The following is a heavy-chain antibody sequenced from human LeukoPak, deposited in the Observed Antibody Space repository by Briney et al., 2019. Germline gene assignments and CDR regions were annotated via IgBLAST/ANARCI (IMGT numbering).Heavy chain of an antibody. D-gene: IGHD4-23*01. CDR3: ARALRWYPFDY. CDR1: GGSISSSSYY. Sequence: SETLSLTCTVSGGSISSSSYYWGWIRQPPGKGLEWIGSIYYSGSTYYNPSLKSRVTISVDTSKNQFSLKLSSVTAADTAVYYCARALRWYPFDYWGQGTLVTVSS. CDR2: IYYSGST. J-gene: IGHJ4*02. V-gene: IGHV4-39*07.